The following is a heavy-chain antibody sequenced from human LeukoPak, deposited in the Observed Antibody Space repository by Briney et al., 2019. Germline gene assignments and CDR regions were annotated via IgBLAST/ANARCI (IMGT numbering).Heavy chain of an antibody. Sequence: ASVKVSCKASGYTFTSYGISWVRQAPGQGLEWMGWISAYNGNTNYAQKLQGRVTMTTDTSTSTAYMELRSLRSDDTAVYYCARDPKIDRYMVRGVIITKLALDYWGQGTLVTVSS. CDR1: GYTFTSYG. V-gene: IGHV1-18*01. CDR2: ISAYNGNT. D-gene: IGHD3-10*01. J-gene: IGHJ4*02. CDR3: ARDPKIDRYMVRGVIITKLALDY.